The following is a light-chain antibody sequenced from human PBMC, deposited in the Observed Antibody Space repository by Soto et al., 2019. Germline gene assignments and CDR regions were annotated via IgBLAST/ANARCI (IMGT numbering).Light chain of an antibody. CDR1: QTISSW. CDR3: QQYNSYSLT. Sequence: DIQMTQSPSTLSGSVGDRVTITCRASQTISSWLAWYQQKPGKAPKLLIYKASSLESGVSSRFSGSGSGTEFTLTISSLQPDDFATYYCQQYNSYSLTFGQGTKVDNK. J-gene: IGKJ1*01. CDR2: KAS. V-gene: IGKV1-5*03.